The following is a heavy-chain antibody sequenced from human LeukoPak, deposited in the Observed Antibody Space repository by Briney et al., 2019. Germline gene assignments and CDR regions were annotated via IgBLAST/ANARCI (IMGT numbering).Heavy chain of an antibody. D-gene: IGHD2-21*02. J-gene: IGHJ4*02. Sequence: GGSLRLSCAASGFTFSGYSMNWVRQAPGKGLEWVSAISGSGGSTYYADSVKGRFTISRDNYKTTLYLQMNSLRAEDTAVYYCAEKALLNYWGQGTLVTVSS. CDR3: AEKALLNY. CDR2: ISGSGGST. CDR1: GFTFSGYS. V-gene: IGHV3-23*01.